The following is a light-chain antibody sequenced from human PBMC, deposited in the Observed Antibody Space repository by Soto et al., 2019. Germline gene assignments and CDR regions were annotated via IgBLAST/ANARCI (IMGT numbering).Light chain of an antibody. CDR3: QAWDSSTAGV. CDR2: QDN. V-gene: IGLV3-1*01. Sequence: SYELTQPPSVSVSPGQTASFTCSGDKLGDKYACWYQQKPGQSPVLVIYQDNKRPSGIPERFSGSNSGNTATLTISGTQAMDEADYYCQAWDSSTAGVFGTGTKVTVL. CDR1: KLGDKY. J-gene: IGLJ1*01.